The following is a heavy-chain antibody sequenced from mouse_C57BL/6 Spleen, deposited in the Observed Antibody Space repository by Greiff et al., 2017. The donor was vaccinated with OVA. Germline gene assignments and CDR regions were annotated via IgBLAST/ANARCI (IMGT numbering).Heavy chain of an antibody. CDR2: IYPGSGST. V-gene: IGHV1-55*01. J-gene: IGHJ3*01. CDR1: GYTFTSYW. CDR3: ARCGSSYTWFAY. Sequence: VQLQQSGAELVKPGASVKMSCKASGYTFTSYWITWVKQRPGQGLEWIGDIYPGSGSTNYNEKFKSKATLTVDTSSSTAYMQLSSLTSEDSAVYYCARCGSSYTWFAYWGQGTLVTVSA. D-gene: IGHD1-1*01.